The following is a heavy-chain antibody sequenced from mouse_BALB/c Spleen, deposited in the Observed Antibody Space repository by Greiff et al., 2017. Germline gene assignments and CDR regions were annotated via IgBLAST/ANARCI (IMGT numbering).Heavy chain of an antibody. CDR1: GFTFSSFG. V-gene: IGHV5-17*02. Sequence: EVKLMESGGGLVQPGGSRKLSCAASGFTFSSFGMHWVRQAPEKGLEWVAYISSGSSTIYYADTVKGRFTISRDNPKNTLFLQMTSLRSEDTAMYYCAREGEFITTALDYWGQGTTLTVSS. D-gene: IGHD1-2*01. CDR3: AREGEFITTALDY. J-gene: IGHJ2*01. CDR2: ISSGSSTI.